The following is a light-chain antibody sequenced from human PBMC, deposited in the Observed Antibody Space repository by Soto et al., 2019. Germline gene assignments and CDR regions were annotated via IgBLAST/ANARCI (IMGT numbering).Light chain of an antibody. V-gene: IGKV1-39*01. J-gene: IGKJ1*01. CDR3: QEALNEPWT. CDR1: QSISFF. Sequence: DFRLTQSPSSLSASVGDRVTITCRANQSISFFLSWYQQRPGRAPKLPIYGASNLLSGVPSRFSGSRSGTEFTLVISSLQVDDFATYYCQEALNEPWTFGQGTKVDIK. CDR2: GAS.